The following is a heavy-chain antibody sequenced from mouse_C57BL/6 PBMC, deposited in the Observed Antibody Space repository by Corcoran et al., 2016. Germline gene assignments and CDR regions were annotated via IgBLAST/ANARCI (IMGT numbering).Heavy chain of an antibody. J-gene: IGHJ4*01. CDR2: INPYNGGT. Sequence: EVQLQQSGPVLVKPGASVKMSCKASGYTFTDYYMNWVKQSHGKSLEWIGVINPYNGGTSYNQKFKGKATLTVDKSSSTAYMELNSLTSEDSAVYYCARSVDYSTDYYAMDYWGQGTSVTVSS. D-gene: IGHD2-5*01. V-gene: IGHV1-19*01. CDR1: GYTFTDYY. CDR3: ARSVDYSTDYYAMDY.